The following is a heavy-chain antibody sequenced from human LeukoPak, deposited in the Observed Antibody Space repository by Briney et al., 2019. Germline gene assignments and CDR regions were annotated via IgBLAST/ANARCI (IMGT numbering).Heavy chain of an antibody. CDR2: INHSRST. Sequence: SETLSLTCAVYGGSFSDYYWSWIRQPPGKGLEWIGEINHSRSTNYNPSLKSRVTISVDTSKDQFSLKLSSVTAADTAVYYCASYYYGSGSYFDYWGQGTLVTVSS. CDR3: ASYYYGSGSYFDY. J-gene: IGHJ4*02. V-gene: IGHV4-34*01. CDR1: GGSFSDYY. D-gene: IGHD3-10*01.